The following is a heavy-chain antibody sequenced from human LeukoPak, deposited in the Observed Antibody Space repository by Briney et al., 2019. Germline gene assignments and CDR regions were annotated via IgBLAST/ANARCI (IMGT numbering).Heavy chain of an antibody. V-gene: IGHV4-59*05. Sequence: SETLSLTCTVSGRSISSYYWSWIRHPPGKGLEWIGSIYYSKNTYYNPSLKSRVTISADTSKNQFSLTLGSVSATDTAVYYCVSPRGFSYGYFDYWGQGTLVTVSS. CDR3: VSPRGFSYGYFDY. CDR2: IYYSKNT. D-gene: IGHD5-18*01. CDR1: GRSISSYY. J-gene: IGHJ4*02.